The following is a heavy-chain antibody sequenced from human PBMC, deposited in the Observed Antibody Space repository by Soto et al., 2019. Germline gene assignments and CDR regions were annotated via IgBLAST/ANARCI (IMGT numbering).Heavy chain of an antibody. CDR2: IIPIFGTA. CDR3: ARDIGTCANGVCPNWFDP. J-gene: IGHJ5*02. D-gene: IGHD2-8*01. Sequence: ASVKVSCKASGGTFSSYAISWVRQAPGQGLEWMGGIIPIFGTANYAQKFQGRVTITADESTSTAYMELSSLRSEDTAVYYCARDIGTCANGVCPNWFDPWGQGTLVTVSS. CDR1: GGTFSSYA. V-gene: IGHV1-69*13.